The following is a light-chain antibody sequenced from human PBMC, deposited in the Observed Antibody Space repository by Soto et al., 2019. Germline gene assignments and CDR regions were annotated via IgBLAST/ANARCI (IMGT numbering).Light chain of an antibody. CDR2: AAS. CDR3: QQSYSTPLT. CDR1: QSISSY. V-gene: IGKV1-39*01. J-gene: IGKJ4*01. Sequence: DIPRTQSPSSLSASLGDRVTITCRASQSISSYLNWYQQKPGKAPKLLIYAASSLQSGVPSRFSGSGSGTDFTLTISSLQPEDFATYYCQQSYSTPLTFGGGTKVDI.